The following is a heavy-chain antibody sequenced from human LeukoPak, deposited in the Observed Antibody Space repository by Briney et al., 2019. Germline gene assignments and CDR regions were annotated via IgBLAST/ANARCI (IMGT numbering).Heavy chain of an antibody. D-gene: IGHD3-22*01. CDR3: ARDDYGSSGYYYGGF. CDR2: INPSGGST. V-gene: IGHV1-46*01. J-gene: IGHJ4*02. Sequence: ASVKVSCKASGYTFTSYYMHWLRQAPGQGLEWMGIINPSGGSTSYAQKFQGRVTMTRDTSTSTVYMELSSLRSEDTAAYYCARDDYGSSGYYYGGFWGQGTLVTVSS. CDR1: GYTFTSYY.